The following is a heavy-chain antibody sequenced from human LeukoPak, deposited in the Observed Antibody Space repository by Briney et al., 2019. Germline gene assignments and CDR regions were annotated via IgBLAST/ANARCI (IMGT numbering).Heavy chain of an antibody. CDR3: ATRGTYYYDNSGYWGFDY. V-gene: IGHV3-23*01. D-gene: IGHD3-22*01. CDR2: ISGSGGST. J-gene: IGHJ4*02. Sequence: GGSLRLSCAASGFTFSSYAMSWVRQAPGKGLEWVSAISGSGGSTYYADSVKGRFTISRDNSKNTLYLQMNSLRAEGTAVYYCATRGTYYYDNSGYWGFDYWGQGTLVTVSS. CDR1: GFTFSSYA.